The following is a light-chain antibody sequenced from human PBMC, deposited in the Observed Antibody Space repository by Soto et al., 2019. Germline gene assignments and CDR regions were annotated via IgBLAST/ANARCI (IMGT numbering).Light chain of an antibody. V-gene: IGKV3D-20*02. J-gene: IGKJ4*01. CDR1: QSVSSGY. CDR2: GAS. Sequence: DIVLTQSPGTLYLSPGERATLSCRASQSVSSGYLAWYQQRPGQAPRLLIYGASTRATGIPDRFSGSGSGTDFTLTISSLEPEDFAVYYCQQRSNWPPLTFGGGGKVDIK. CDR3: QQRSNWPPLT.